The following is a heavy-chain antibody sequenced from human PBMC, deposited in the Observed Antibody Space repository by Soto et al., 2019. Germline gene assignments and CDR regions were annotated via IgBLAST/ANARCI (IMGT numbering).Heavy chain of an antibody. V-gene: IGHV3-13*01. CDR2: IGTLGDT. CDR3: VRGRSFYYDSTPPPTFDP. D-gene: IGHD3-10*01. Sequence: VGSLRLSWVASGFIFSRYDMHWVRQVTGKGLEWVSGIGTLGDTYYSGSVRGRFTIFRENAKNSLHLQMNTLRDGDTAVYYCVRGRSFYYDSTPPPTFDPWGKGTLVTVSS. J-gene: IGHJ5*02. CDR1: GFIFSRYD.